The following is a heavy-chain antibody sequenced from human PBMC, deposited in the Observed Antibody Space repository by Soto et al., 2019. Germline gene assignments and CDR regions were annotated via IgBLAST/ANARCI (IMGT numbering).Heavy chain of an antibody. CDR1: EFSFRNYW. D-gene: IGHD3-22*01. CDR2: IKRDGSLT. J-gene: IGHJ3*01. Sequence: EVQVVESGGGLVQPGGSLRLSCEASEFSFRNYWMTWVRQAPGKGLEWVANIKRDGSLTNYADSVRGRFTISRDNAKNSLSLLMNGLRVEDTAVYYGVIDADFRDSSGYYDGFDLWGQGTVVAVSS. V-gene: IGHV3-7*01. CDR3: VIDADFRDSSGYYDGFDL.